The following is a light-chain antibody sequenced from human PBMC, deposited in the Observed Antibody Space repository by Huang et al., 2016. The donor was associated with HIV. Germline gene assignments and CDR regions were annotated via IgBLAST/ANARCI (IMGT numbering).Light chain of an antibody. Sequence: DIQMTQSPLSLSASVGDRVTITCRASQGIRNSLAWYQQKPGKAPKLLVYAASRLESGVPSWFSGSGSGTNFTLTISSLQPEDLATYYCQQYHSSWTFGQGTKVEIK. V-gene: IGKV1-NL1*01. CDR1: QGIRNS. J-gene: IGKJ1*01. CDR3: QQYHSSWT. CDR2: AAS.